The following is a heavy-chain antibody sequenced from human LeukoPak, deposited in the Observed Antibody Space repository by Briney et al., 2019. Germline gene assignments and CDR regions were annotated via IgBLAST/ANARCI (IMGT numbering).Heavy chain of an antibody. CDR1: GGSISSGGYS. D-gene: IGHD6-6*01. J-gene: IGHJ4*02. CDR3: ARHYGSSDDPEIDY. V-gene: IGHV4-30-2*01. Sequence: KSSQTLSLTCAVSGGSISSGGYSWSWIRQPPGKGLEWIGYIYHSGSTYYNPSLKSRVTISVDTSKNQFSLKLSSVTAADTAVYYCARHYGSSDDPEIDYWGQGTLVTVSS. CDR2: IYHSGST.